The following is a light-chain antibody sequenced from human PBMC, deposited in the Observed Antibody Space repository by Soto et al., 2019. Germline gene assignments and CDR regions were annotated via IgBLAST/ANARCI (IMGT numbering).Light chain of an antibody. V-gene: IGKV1-33*01. CDR2: DAS. CDR1: QEISNY. CDR3: QQYDNIPRT. Sequence: DIQMTQSPSSLSASVGDRVTITYQASQEISNYLNWYQQKAGKAPKLLIYDASNLETGVPSRFSGSGSGTDFTFTISSLQPEDIATYYCQQYDNIPRTFGQGTKVEIK. J-gene: IGKJ1*01.